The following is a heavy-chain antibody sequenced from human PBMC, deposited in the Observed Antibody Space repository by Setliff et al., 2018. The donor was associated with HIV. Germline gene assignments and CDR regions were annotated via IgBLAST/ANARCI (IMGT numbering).Heavy chain of an antibody. CDR3: ARGRGYDGYGALSYYFDY. J-gene: IGHJ4*02. CDR1: GGSIDNNKYY. Sequence: PSETLSLTCSVSGGSIDNNKYYWSWVRQSPGKGLEWIGELSTSGSTNYNLSLKSRAAISADTAKNQFSLKLSPVTATDTAVYYCARGRGYDGYGALSYYFDYWGQGTLVTVSS. D-gene: IGHD5-12*01. CDR2: LSTSGST. V-gene: IGHV4-39*07.